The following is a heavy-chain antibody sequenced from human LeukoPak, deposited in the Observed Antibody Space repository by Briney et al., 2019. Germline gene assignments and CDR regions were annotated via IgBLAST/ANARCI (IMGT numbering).Heavy chain of an antibody. Sequence: GGSLRLSCAASGFAFSTYSMGWVRQAPGKGLEWVSSMSGGSDYIYYADSVKGRFIMSRDNAKNSLYLQMNSLRAEDTALYYCARGGRYCSGGTCYGTFDIWGQGTTATVCS. CDR3: ARGGRYCSGGTCYGTFDI. J-gene: IGHJ3*02. D-gene: IGHD2-15*01. V-gene: IGHV3-21*01. CDR2: MSGGSDYI. CDR1: GFAFSTYS.